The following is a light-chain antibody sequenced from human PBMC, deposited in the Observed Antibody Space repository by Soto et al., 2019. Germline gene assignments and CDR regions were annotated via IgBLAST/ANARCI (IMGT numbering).Light chain of an antibody. CDR3: LQHNSYPLP. CDR2: AAS. CDR1: QGIAND. V-gene: IGKV1-17*01. J-gene: IGKJ4*01. Sequence: DIQMTQSPSSLSASVGDRVTFTCRASQGIANDLAWYQQKPTKATKRLIYAASSLQSGVPSRFSGSGAAKEFTLTTSILQPEDFGTYYCLQHNSYPLPFGGGTTVEI.